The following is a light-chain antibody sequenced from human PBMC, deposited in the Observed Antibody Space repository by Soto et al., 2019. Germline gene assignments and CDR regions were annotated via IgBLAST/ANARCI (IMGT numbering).Light chain of an antibody. CDR3: QQYHNWPGYT. Sequence: EIVMTQSPATLSVSPGERATLSCRASQTVSSYLAWYQQKPGQAPRLLIYGASNRATGIPARFSGSGSGTEFTLNISSLQSEDFAVYFCQQYHNWPGYTFGQGTKLEIK. CDR2: GAS. CDR1: QTVSSY. V-gene: IGKV3-15*01. J-gene: IGKJ2*01.